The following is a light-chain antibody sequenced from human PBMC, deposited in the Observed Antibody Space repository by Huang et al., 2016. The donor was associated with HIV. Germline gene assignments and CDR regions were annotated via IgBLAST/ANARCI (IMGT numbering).Light chain of an antibody. V-gene: IGKV1-NL1*01. CDR1: QARSNY. J-gene: IGKJ4*01. CDR3: QQYFTTPLA. CDR2: AAS. Sequence: LQMTQSPSSLSASVGDTVTITCRPSQARSNYLVWYQPKPGKAPKLLLFAASRLDSGVPSRFRGSGSGTDYTLTISIIQPDDFATYYCQQYFTTPLAFGGGTKVEIK.